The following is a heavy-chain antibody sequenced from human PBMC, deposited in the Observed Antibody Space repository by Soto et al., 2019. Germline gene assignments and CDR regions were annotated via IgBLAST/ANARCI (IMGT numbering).Heavy chain of an antibody. CDR2: IYTSGST. D-gene: IGHD6-13*01. V-gene: IGHV4-4*07. J-gene: IGHJ6*02. Sequence: SETLSRTCTVSGGSISSYYWIWIRQPAGKGLEWIGRIYTSGSTNYNPSLKSRVTMSVDTSKNQFSLKLSSVTAADTAVYYCARVGARGYSSSWYEANYYYYYGMDVWGQGTTVTVSS. CDR3: ARVGARGYSSSWYEANYYYYYGMDV. CDR1: GGSISSYY.